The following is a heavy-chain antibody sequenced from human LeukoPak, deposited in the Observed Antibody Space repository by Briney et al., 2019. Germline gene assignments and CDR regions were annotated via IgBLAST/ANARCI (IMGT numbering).Heavy chain of an antibody. CDR2: IIPIFGTA. D-gene: IGHD3-10*01. Sequence: SVKVSCKASGGTFSSYAISWVRQAPGQGLEWMGGIIPIFGTANYAQKFQGRVTITADESTSTAYMELRSLRSDDTAVYYCARDEEAWFGGGFDPWGQGTLVTVSS. V-gene: IGHV1-69*13. CDR1: GGTFSSYA. CDR3: ARDEEAWFGGGFDP. J-gene: IGHJ5*02.